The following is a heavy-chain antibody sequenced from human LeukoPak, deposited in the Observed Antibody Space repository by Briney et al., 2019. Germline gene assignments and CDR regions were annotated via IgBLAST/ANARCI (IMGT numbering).Heavy chain of an antibody. Sequence: ASVKVSCKASGYTFTSYAMNWVRQAPGQGLEWMGWINPNSGGTNYAQKFQGRVTMTRDTSISTAYMELSRLRSDDTAVYYCARDRYCTNGVCYYYYYMDVWGKGTTVTVSS. V-gene: IGHV1-2*02. CDR3: ARDRYCTNGVCYYYYYMDV. D-gene: IGHD2-8*01. CDR1: GYTFTSYA. CDR2: INPNSGGT. J-gene: IGHJ6*03.